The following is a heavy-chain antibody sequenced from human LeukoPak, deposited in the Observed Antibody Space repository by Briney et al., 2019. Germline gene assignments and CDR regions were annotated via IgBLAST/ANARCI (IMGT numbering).Heavy chain of an antibody. CDR1: GGSISSYY. CDR3: ARQKRDYYGGNSVNGPRRAPFDY. V-gene: IGHV4-59*01. J-gene: IGHJ4*02. CDR2: IYYSGST. D-gene: IGHD4-23*01. Sequence: SETLSLTCTVSGGSISSYYWSWIRQPPGKGLEWIGYIYYSGSTNYNPSLKSRVTISVDTSKNQFSLRLSSVTAADTAVYYCARQKRDYYGGNSVNGPRRAPFDYWGQGTLVTVSS.